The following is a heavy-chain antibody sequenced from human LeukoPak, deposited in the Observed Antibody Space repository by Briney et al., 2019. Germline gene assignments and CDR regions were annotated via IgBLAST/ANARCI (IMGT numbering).Heavy chain of an antibody. D-gene: IGHD3-3*01. CDR1: GFTFSNAW. V-gene: IGHV3-15*01. J-gene: IGHJ4*02. CDR3: TTDPIYDFWSGYYYFDY. Sequence: GGSLRLSCAASGFTFSNAWMSWVRQAPGKGLEWVGRIKSKTDGGTTDYAATVKGRFTISGDDSKNTLYLQMNSLKTEDTAVYYCTTDPIYDFWSGYYYFDYWGQGTLVTVSS. CDR2: IKSKTDGGTT.